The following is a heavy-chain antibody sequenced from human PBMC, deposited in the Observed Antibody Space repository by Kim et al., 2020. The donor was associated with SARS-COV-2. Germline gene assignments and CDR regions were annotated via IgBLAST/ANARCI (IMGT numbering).Heavy chain of an antibody. D-gene: IGHD2-21*02. Sequence: SETLSLTCTVSGGSISSSSYYWGWIRQPPGKGLEWIALINYSGHTFYNPSLKSRATISVDTSKNQFSLRLTFVTAADTAVYYCARTGVVVTGHFDYWGQG. CDR2: INYSGHT. V-gene: IGHV4-39*01. CDR1: GGSISSSSYY. J-gene: IGHJ4*02. CDR3: ARTGVVVTGHFDY.